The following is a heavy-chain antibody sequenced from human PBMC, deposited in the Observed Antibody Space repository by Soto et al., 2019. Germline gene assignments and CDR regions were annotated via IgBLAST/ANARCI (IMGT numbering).Heavy chain of an antibody. J-gene: IGHJ5*02. Sequence: QIQLVQSAAEVKKPGASVKVSCKTSGYTFVSYGISWVRQAPEQGLEWMGWISPYNGNTNFAQRFRGRVTLTTDTSTDIVYIDLGSLKSDDTAVYYCARDQNFFDSSGYYDHSGQGALITVSS. CDR1: GYTFVSYG. CDR3: ARDQNFFDSSGYYDH. CDR2: ISPYNGNT. V-gene: IGHV1-18*04. D-gene: IGHD3-22*01.